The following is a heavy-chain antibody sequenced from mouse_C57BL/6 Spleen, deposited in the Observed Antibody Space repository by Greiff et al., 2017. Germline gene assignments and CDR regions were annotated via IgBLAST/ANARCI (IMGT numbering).Heavy chain of an antibody. CDR2: IYPSDSET. D-gene: IGHD1-1*01. CDR1: GYTFTSYW. Sequence: QVQLKQPGAELVRPGSSVKLSCKASGYTFTSYWMDWVKQRPGQGLEWIGNIYPSDSETHYNQKFKDKATLTVDKSSITAYMQLSSLTSEDSAFYYCARGSGDYGGAWFAYWGQGTLVTVSA. CDR3: ARGSGDYGGAWFAY. J-gene: IGHJ3*01. V-gene: IGHV1-61*01.